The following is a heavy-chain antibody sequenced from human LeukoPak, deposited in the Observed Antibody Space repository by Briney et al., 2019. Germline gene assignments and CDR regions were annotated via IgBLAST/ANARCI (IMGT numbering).Heavy chain of an antibody. CDR2: IYYSGST. CDR3: ARARYYYYSMDV. CDR1: GGSISSYY. Sequence: SETLSLTCTVSGGSISSYYWSWIRQPPGKGLEWIGYIYYSGSTNYNPSLKSRVSISVDTSKNQFSLKLSSVTAADTAVYYCARARYYYYSMDVWGQGTTVTVSS. J-gene: IGHJ6*02. V-gene: IGHV4-59*01.